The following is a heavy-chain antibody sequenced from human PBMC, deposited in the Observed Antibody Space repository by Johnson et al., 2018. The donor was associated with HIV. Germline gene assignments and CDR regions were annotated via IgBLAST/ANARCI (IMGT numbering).Heavy chain of an antibody. D-gene: IGHD6-19*01. V-gene: IGHV3-30*03. Sequence: QVRLVESGGGVVQPGTSLRLSCAASGFTFSSYAMHWVRQAPGKGLEWGALISHDGSNKYYADSAKGRFTISRDNAKNSLYLQMNNLRAEETAVYYCARVPSSGWYVAFDMWGQGTMVTVAS. CDR1: GFTFSSYA. CDR3: ARVPSSGWYVAFDM. CDR2: ISHDGSNK. J-gene: IGHJ3*02.